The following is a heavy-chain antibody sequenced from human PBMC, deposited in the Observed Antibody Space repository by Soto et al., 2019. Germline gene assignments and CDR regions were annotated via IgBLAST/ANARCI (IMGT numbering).Heavy chain of an antibody. V-gene: IGHV3-23*01. J-gene: IGHJ4*02. CDR3: AKDWTRVFDYGDFYFEY. CDR1: GFTFSSYA. CDR2: ISGSGGST. D-gene: IGHD4-17*01. Sequence: PGGSLRLSCAASGFTFSSYAMSWVRQAPGKGLEWVSAISGSGGSTYYADSVKGRFTISRDNSKNTLYLQMNSLRAEDTAVYYCAKDWTRVFDYGDFYFEYWGQGTLVTVSS.